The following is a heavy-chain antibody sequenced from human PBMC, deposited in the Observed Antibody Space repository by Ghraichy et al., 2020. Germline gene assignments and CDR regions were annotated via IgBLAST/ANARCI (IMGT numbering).Heavy chain of an antibody. CDR3: AKEGRDSSSPHFDY. CDR1: GFTFSSYA. Sequence: LSLTCAASGFTFSSYAMSWVRQAPGKGLEWVSAISGSGGSTYYADSVKGRFTISRDNSKNTLYLQMNSLRAEDTAVYYCAKEGRDSSSPHFDYWGQGTLVTVSS. D-gene: IGHD6-6*01. J-gene: IGHJ4*02. CDR2: ISGSGGST. V-gene: IGHV3-23*01.